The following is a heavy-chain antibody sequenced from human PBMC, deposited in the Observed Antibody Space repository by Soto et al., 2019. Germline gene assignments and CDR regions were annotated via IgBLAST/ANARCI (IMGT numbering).Heavy chain of an antibody. D-gene: IGHD3-10*01. CDR2: ISGSGGST. V-gene: IGHV3-23*01. CDR1: GFTFTNYP. CDR3: AKRPLKFEGSYFDY. J-gene: IGHJ4*02. Sequence: EVQVLDSGGGLVQPGGSLRLSCTASGFTFTNYPMALVRQAPAKGLEWVSTISGSGGSTFYADSVKGRFTISRDNSKNTVYLQMNSLRVEDTAVYYCAKRPLKFEGSYFDYWGQGTLVTVSS.